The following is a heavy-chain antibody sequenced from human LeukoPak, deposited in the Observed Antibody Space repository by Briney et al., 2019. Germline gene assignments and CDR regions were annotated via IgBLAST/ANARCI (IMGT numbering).Heavy chain of an antibody. D-gene: IGHD5-18*01. V-gene: IGHV3-33*01. CDR2: IWYDGSNK. Sequence: GGSLRLSCAASGFTFSSYGMHWVRQAPGKGLEWVAVIWYDGSNKYYADSVKGRFTISRDNSKNTLYLQMSSLRVEDTAVYYCARGPETAMVPRYWGQGTLVTVSS. CDR1: GFTFSSYG. J-gene: IGHJ4*02. CDR3: ARGPETAMVPRY.